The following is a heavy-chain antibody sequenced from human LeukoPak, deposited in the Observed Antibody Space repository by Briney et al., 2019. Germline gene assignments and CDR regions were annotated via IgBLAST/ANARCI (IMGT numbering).Heavy chain of an antibody. D-gene: IGHD5-18*01. J-gene: IGHJ4*02. Sequence: GGSLRLSCAASGFAFSNYWMSWVRQAPGKGLEWVANIKQDGSEKYYVDSLRGRFTISRDNAQNSLYLQMNSLRAEGTAVYFCARDRWGYSYGGDWGQGTLVTVSS. CDR2: IKQDGSEK. V-gene: IGHV3-7*01. CDR1: GFAFSNYW. CDR3: ARDRWGYSYGGD.